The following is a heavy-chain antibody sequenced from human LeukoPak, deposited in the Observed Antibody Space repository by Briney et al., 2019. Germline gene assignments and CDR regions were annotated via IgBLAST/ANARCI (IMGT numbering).Heavy chain of an antibody. CDR2: ISSSSSTI. J-gene: IGHJ6*02. D-gene: IGHD6-25*01. CDR3: ARAPSHSSGSLWAERDYYYYGMDV. Sequence: GGPLRLSCAASGFTFSSYSMNWVRQAPGKGLEWVSYISSSSSTIYYADSVKGRFTISRDNAKNSLYLQMNSLRAEDTAVFYCARAPSHSSGSLWAERDYYYYGMDVWGQGTTVTVSS. V-gene: IGHV3-48*01. CDR1: GFTFSSYS.